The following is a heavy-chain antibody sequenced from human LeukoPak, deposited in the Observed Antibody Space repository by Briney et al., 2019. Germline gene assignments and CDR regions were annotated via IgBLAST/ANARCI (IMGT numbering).Heavy chain of an antibody. CDR2: IYYSGST. CDR3: ASTLFPQLPLYYFDY. Sequence: SETLSLTCTVSGGSISSSSYYWGWIRQPPGKGLEWIGSIYYSGSTYYNPSLKSRVTVSVDTSKNQFSLKLSSVTAADTAVYYCASTLFPQLPLYYFDYWGQGTLVTVSS. V-gene: IGHV4-39*01. D-gene: IGHD2-2*01. J-gene: IGHJ4*02. CDR1: GGSISSSSYY.